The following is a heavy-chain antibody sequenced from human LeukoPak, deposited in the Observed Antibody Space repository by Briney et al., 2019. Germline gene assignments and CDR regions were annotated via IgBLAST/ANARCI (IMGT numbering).Heavy chain of an antibody. Sequence: SGRSLRLSCAASGFTFDDYAMHWVRQAPGKGLEWVSGISWNSGSIGYADSVKGRFTISRDNAKNSLYLQMNSLRAEDTALYYCAKLSVAGDWGQGTQVSVSS. CDR3: AKLSVAGD. V-gene: IGHV3-9*01. CDR1: GFTFDDYA. J-gene: IGHJ4*02. D-gene: IGHD6-19*01. CDR2: ISWNSGSI.